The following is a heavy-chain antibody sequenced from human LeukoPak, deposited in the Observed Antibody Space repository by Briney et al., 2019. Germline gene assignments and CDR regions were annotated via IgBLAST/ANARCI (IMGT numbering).Heavy chain of an antibody. J-gene: IGHJ6*03. CDR1: GFTFSSYG. CDR3: AKLFGYMDV. Sequence: GGSLRLSCAASGFTFSSYGMHWVRQAPGKGLEWVPVISYDGSNKYYADSVKGRFTISRDNSTNTLYLQMNSLRAEDTAVYYCAKLFGYMDVWGKGTTVTVSS. V-gene: IGHV3-30*18. D-gene: IGHD3-16*01. CDR2: ISYDGSNK.